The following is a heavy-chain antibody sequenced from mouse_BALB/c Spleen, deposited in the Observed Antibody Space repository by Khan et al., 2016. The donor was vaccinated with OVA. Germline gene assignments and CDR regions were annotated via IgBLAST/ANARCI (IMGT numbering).Heavy chain of an antibody. CDR3: ARPPYFSETLDH. D-gene: IGHD2-10*01. V-gene: IGHV9-3-1*01. CDR1: GYTFTNYG. CDR2: INTYTGKP. J-gene: IGHJ4*01. Sequence: QIQLVQSGPELKKPGETVKISCKASGYTFTNYGMNWVKQSPGKALKWMGWINTYTGKPTYADDFKGRFAFSLETSASTAYLQINNLKNEDTATYFCARPPYFSETLDHRGQGTSVTVSS.